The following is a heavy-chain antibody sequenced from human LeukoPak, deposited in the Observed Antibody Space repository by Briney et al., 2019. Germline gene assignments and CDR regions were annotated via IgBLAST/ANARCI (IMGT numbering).Heavy chain of an antibody. D-gene: IGHD6-19*01. Sequence: SETLSLTCTVSGGSISSCYWSWIRQPAGKGLEWIGRIYTSGSTSYNPSLKSRVTISMDKSKNQFSLKLRSVTAADTAMYYCAKMGGSAPYFFDHWGQGTLVTVSS. CDR3: AKMGGSAPYFFDH. CDR2: IYTSGST. J-gene: IGHJ4*02. V-gene: IGHV4-4*07. CDR1: GGSISSCY.